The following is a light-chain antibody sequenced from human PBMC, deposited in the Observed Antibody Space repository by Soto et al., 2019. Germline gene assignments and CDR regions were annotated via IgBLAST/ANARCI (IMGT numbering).Light chain of an antibody. Sequence: DILMTQLPDTLSVYPGERATLSCRASQSVSDKVAWYQQTSGQPPKLLMYGASIRATGIPDRFSGSGSGTDFTLTISRLEPEDFAVYYCQQYGSSPPAFGQGTKV. J-gene: IGKJ1*01. CDR3: QQYGSSPPA. V-gene: IGKV3-20*01. CDR2: GAS. CDR1: QSVSDK.